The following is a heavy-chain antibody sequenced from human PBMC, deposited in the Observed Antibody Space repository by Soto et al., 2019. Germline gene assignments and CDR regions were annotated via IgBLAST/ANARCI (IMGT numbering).Heavy chain of an antibody. Sequence: QVQLVESGGGVVQPGRSLRLSCAASGFTFSSYGTHWVRQAPGKGLEWVAVIWYDGSNKYYADSVKGRFTISRDNSKNTLYLQMNSLRADDTAVYYCAREYYYDSSGYHPYAFDIWGQGTMVTVSS. J-gene: IGHJ3*02. CDR1: GFTFSSYG. D-gene: IGHD3-22*01. V-gene: IGHV3-33*01. CDR2: IWYDGSNK. CDR3: AREYYYDSSGYHPYAFDI.